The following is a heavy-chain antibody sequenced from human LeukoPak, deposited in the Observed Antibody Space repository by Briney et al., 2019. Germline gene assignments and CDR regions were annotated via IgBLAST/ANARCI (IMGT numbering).Heavy chain of an antibody. CDR3: AGAYCGGDCYLQPPVY. D-gene: IGHD2-21*02. V-gene: IGHV4-34*01. J-gene: IGHJ4*02. CDR1: GGSFSGYY. Sequence: PSETLSLTCAVYGGSFSGYYWSWIRQPPGKGLEWIGEINHSGSTNYNPSLKSRVTISVDTSKNQFSLKPSSVTAADTTVYYCAGAYCGGDCYLQPPVYWGQGTLVTVSS. CDR2: INHSGST.